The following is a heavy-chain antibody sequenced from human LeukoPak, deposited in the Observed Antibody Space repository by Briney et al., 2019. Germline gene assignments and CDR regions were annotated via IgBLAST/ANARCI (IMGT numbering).Heavy chain of an antibody. CDR1: GFTVSSNY. V-gene: IGHV3-66*01. D-gene: IGHD3-3*01. Sequence: PGGSLRLSCAASGFTVSSNYMSWVRQAPGKGLEWVSVIYSGGSTYYADSVKGRFTISRDNSKNTLYLQMNSLRAEDTAVYYCARGDRTYHDFWSGYFWYYYYYMDVWGKGTTVTVSS. CDR2: IYSGGST. CDR3: ARGDRTYHDFWSGYFWYYYYYMDV. J-gene: IGHJ6*03.